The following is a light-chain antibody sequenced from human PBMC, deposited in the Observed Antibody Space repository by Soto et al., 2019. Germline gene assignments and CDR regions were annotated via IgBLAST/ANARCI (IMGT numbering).Light chain of an antibody. CDR3: ETWDTNVVV. CDR2: LEGSGSY. CDR1: SGHSTYI. Sequence: QSVLTQSSSASASLGSSVKLTCTLSSGHSTYIIAWHQQQPGKAPRYLMKLEGSGSYNKGSGIPDRFSGSSSGADRYLTISNLQFEDDADYYFETWDTNVVVFGGGTKLTVL. V-gene: IGLV4-60*02. J-gene: IGLJ2*01.